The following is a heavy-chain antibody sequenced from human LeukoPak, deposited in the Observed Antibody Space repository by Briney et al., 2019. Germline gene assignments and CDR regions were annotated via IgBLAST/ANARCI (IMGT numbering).Heavy chain of an antibody. Sequence: GGSLRLSCAASGFTFSSYAMSWVRQAPGKGLEWVSAISGSGGSTYYADSVKGRCTISRDNSKNMLNLQMNSLRAEDTAVYYCAKSTWGGGYGSGSYLPLDYWGQGTLVTVSS. CDR2: ISGSGGST. CDR3: AKSTWGGGYGSGSYLPLDY. CDR1: GFTFSSYA. D-gene: IGHD3-10*01. V-gene: IGHV3-23*01. J-gene: IGHJ4*02.